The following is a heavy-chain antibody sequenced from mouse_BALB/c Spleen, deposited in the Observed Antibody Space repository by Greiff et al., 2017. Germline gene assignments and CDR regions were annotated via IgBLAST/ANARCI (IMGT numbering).Heavy chain of an antibody. Sequence: QVQLQQSGAELARPGASVKLSCKASGYTFTSYWMQWVKQRPGQGLEWIGAIYPGDGDTRYTQKFKGKATLTADKSSSTAYMQLSSLASEDSAVYYCARITTVVATDWYFDVWGAGTTVTVSS. V-gene: IGHV1-87*01. CDR2: IYPGDGDT. CDR3: ARITTVVATDWYFDV. CDR1: GYTFTSYW. D-gene: IGHD1-1*01. J-gene: IGHJ1*01.